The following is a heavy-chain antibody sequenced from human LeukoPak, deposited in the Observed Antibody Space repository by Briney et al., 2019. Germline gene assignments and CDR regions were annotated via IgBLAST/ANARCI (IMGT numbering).Heavy chain of an antibody. Sequence: GGSLRLSCAGSEFTLSKYSMNWVRQAPGKGLEWVSSISSSSSYIYYADSVKGRFTISRDNAKNSLYLQMNSLGADDTAVYYCAGDGTYCSSTSCQFHAFDIWGQGTMITVSS. J-gene: IGHJ3*02. V-gene: IGHV3-21*01. CDR2: ISSSSSYI. CDR1: EFTLSKYS. D-gene: IGHD2-2*01. CDR3: AGDGTYCSSTSCQFHAFDI.